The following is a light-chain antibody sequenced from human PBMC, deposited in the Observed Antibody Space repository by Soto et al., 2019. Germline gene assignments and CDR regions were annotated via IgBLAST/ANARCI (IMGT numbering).Light chain of an antibody. Sequence: IQMTQSTSSLSASVXDRVTITCWASQDIGNFLXXXQQXXGXAPVXXXANXANLATGGPPRLSGSGSGRDFTPTISSLQPDDIAEYYCQQYERLPRTVGQGTRLEIK. V-gene: IGKV1-33*01. CDR1: QDIGNF. J-gene: IGKJ5*01. CDR2: NXA. CDR3: QQYERLPRT.